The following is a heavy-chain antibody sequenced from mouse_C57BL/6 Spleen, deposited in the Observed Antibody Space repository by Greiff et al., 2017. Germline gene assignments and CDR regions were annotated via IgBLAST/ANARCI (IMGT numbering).Heavy chain of an antibody. CDR3: ARGDDYHYYAMDY. V-gene: IGHV1-47*01. CDR2: FHPYNDDT. CDR1: GYTFTTYP. J-gene: IGHJ4*01. D-gene: IGHD2-4*01. Sequence: VQLQQSGAELVKPGASVTMSCKASGYTFTTYPIEWMKQNHGKSLEWIGNFHPYNDDTKYNEKFKGKATLTVEKSSSTVYLELSRLTSDDSAVYYCARGDDYHYYAMDYWGQGTSVTVSS.